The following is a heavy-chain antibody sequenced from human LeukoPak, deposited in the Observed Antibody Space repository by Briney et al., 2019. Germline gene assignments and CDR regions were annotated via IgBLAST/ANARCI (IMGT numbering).Heavy chain of an antibody. CDR3: ARHFDGSGSQSMDV. J-gene: IGHJ6*02. D-gene: IGHD3-10*01. CDR1: GGSISSYY. V-gene: IGHV4-4*07. CDR2: IYTSGST. Sequence: SETLSLTCTVSGGSISSYYWSWIRQPAGKGLEWIGRIYTSGSTNYNPSLKSRVTISLDTSKNQFSLRLSSVTAADTAVYYCARHFDGSGSQSMDVWGQGTTVTVSS.